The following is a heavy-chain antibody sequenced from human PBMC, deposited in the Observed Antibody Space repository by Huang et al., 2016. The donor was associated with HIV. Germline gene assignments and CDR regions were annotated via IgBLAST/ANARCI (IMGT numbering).Heavy chain of an antibody. CDR3: ARMPSPSYYYTWSLSPVEEDFFYYNLDV. J-gene: IGHJ6*02. Sequence: QVRLEQWGQGLLKPSETLSLTCAVYGASFNTYYWSWVRQSPAKGLECIGEIKPCGSTNSNPCLKSRVTMTVDTSKNQLFLKFRAMTAADAAIYDGARMPSPSYYYTWSLSPVEEDFFYYNLDVWGQGTPVSVSS. V-gene: IGHV4-34*02. CDR2: IKPCGST. CDR1: GASFNTYY. D-gene: IGHD3-3*01.